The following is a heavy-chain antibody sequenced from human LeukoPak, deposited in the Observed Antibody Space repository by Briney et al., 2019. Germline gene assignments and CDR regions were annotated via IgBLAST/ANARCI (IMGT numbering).Heavy chain of an antibody. V-gene: IGHV3-66*01. J-gene: IGHJ6*02. D-gene: IGHD2-15*01. CDR3: ARDSCSGGSCYSAYYYGMDV. CDR1: GFTVSSNY. CDR2: IYSGGST. Sequence: GGSLRLSCAASGFTVSSNYMSWVRQAPGKGLEWVSVIYSGGSTYYADSVKGRFTISRDNSKNTLYLQMNSLRAEDTAVYYCARDSCSGGSCYSAYYYGMDVWGQGTTVTVSS.